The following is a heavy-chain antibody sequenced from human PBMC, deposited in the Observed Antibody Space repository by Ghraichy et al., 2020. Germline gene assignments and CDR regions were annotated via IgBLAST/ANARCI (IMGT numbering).Heavy chain of an antibody. CDR3: ARSYCGGDCHLEYFQH. V-gene: IGHV4-59*08. CDR1: GGSISSYY. D-gene: IGHD2-21*02. Sequence: SETLSLTCTVSGGSISSYYWSWIRQPPGKGLEWIGYVYYSGSTNYNPSLKSRVTISVDTSKNQFSLRLSSVTAADTAVYYCARSYCGGDCHLEYFQHWGQGTLVTVSS. J-gene: IGHJ1*01. CDR2: VYYSGST.